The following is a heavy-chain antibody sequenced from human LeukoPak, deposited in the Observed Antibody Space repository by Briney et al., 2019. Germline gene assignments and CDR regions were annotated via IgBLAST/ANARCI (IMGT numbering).Heavy chain of an antibody. D-gene: IGHD2-2*01. CDR2: LRYDGNNK. Sequence: GGSLRLSCAASGFTFSSYGMHWLRQAPGKGLEGVAFLRYDGNNKYYADSVKGRFTISRDNSKNTLFLQMNSLRPEDTAVYYCARVDPPYQLYPPPSPEYWGQGTLVTVSS. V-gene: IGHV3-30*02. J-gene: IGHJ4*02. CDR1: GFTFSSYG. CDR3: ARVDPPYQLYPPPSPEY.